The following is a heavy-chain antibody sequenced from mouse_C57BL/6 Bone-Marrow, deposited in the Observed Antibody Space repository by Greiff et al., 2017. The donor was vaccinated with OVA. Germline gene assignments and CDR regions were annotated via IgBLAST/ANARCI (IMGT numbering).Heavy chain of an antibody. CDR2: IDPSDSYT. D-gene: IGHD1-1*01. V-gene: IGHV1-50*01. CDR1: GYTFTSYW. Sequence: QVQLQQSGAELVKPGASVKLSCKASGYTFTSYWMQWVKQRPGQGLEWIGEIDPSDSYTNYNQKFKGKATLTVDTSSSTAYMQLSSLTSEDSAVYYCARYGISYGSSHWYFDVWGTGTTVTVSS. CDR3: ARYGISYGSSHWYFDV. J-gene: IGHJ1*03.